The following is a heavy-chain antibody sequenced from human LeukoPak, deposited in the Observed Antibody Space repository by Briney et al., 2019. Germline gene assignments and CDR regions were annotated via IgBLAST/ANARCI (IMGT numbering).Heavy chain of an antibody. J-gene: IGHJ4*02. Sequence: LSCAASGFTFDDYAMHWVRQAPGKGLELVSVIYSALTTYYPDSVKAPFTISRHNSKNTLYLQMNSLRAEDTAVYYCASNYGGFDYWGQGTLVTVSS. CDR1: GFTFDDYA. CDR3: ASNYGGFDY. V-gene: IGHV3-53*01. CDR2: IYSALTT. D-gene: IGHD4/OR15-4a*01.